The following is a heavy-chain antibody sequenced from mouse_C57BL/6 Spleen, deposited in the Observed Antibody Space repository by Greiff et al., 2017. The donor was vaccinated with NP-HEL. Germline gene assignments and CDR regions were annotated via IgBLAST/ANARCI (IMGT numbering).Heavy chain of an antibody. CDR3: ARSRAYSSYFDY. D-gene: IGHD2-5*01. V-gene: IGHV1-26*01. CDR1: GYTFTDYY. CDR2: INPNNGGT. J-gene: IGHJ2*01. Sequence: EVQLQQSGPELVKPGASVKISCKASGYTFTDYYMNWVKQSHGKSLEWIGDINPNNGGTSYNQKFKGKATLTVDKSSSPAYMELRSLTSEDSAVYYCARSRAYSSYFDYWGQGTTLTVSS.